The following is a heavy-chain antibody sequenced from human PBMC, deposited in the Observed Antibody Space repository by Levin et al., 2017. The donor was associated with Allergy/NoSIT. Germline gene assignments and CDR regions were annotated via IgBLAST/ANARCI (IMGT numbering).Heavy chain of an antibody. CDR1: GFSLTPSGVG. Sequence: SGPTLVKPTQTLMLTCTFSGFSLTPSGVGVGWIRQPPGKALEFLALADWDDDKRYNPSLRSRLTITKDTSKNQVVLTMTNVDPVDTATYYCAHRRVHTGFWDWGDFDYWGQGTLVTISS. CDR2: ADWDDDK. D-gene: IGHD3-3*01. V-gene: IGHV2-5*02. CDR3: AHRRVHTGFWDWGDFDY. J-gene: IGHJ4*02.